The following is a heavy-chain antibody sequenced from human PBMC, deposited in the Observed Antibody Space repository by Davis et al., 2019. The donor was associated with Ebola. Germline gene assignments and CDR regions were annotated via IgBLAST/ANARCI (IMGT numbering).Heavy chain of an antibody. J-gene: IGHJ6*02. CDR2: ISGSGGST. CDR3: ARVQSGSYYYYYGMDV. V-gene: IGHV3-23*01. Sequence: GESLKISCAASGFTFSSYAMSWVRQAPGKGLEWVSAISGSGGSTYYADSVKGRFTISRDNSKNTLYLQMNSLRAEDTAVYYCARVQSGSYYYYYGMDVWGQGTTVTVSS. D-gene: IGHD1-26*01. CDR1: GFTFSSYA.